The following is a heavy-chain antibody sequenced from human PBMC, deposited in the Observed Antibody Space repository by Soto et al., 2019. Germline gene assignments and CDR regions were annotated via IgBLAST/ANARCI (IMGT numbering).Heavy chain of an antibody. Sequence: ASVKVSCKASGYTFTNYPITWVRRAPGQGLEWMGWISAHSGDTKYAQKFQGRVTMTRDTSISTAYMELSRLRSDDTAVYYCASWGSLRSTSFDYWGQGTLVTVSS. D-gene: IGHD3-16*01. V-gene: IGHV1-2*02. CDR2: ISAHSGDT. CDR3: ASWGSLRSTSFDY. J-gene: IGHJ4*02. CDR1: GYTFTNYP.